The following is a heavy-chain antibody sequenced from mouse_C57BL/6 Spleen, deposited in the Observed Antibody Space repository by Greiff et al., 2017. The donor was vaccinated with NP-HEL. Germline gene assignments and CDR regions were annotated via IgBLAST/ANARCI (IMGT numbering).Heavy chain of an antibody. CDR1: GYTFTSYW. J-gene: IGHJ3*01. CDR2: IDPSDSYT. D-gene: IGHD1-1*01. CDR3: ARSDYGSAY. V-gene: IGHV1-69*01. Sequence: VQLQQPGAELVMPGASVKLSCKASGYTFTSYWMHWVKQRPGQGLEWIGEIDPSDSYTNYNQKFKGKSTLTVDKSSSTAYMQLSSLTSEDSAVYYCARSDYGSAYWGQGTLVTVSA.